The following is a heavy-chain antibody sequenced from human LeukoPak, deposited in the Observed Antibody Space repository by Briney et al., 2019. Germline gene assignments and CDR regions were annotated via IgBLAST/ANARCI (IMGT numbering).Heavy chain of an antibody. D-gene: IGHD5-12*01. J-gene: IGHJ4*02. CDR2: ISANNGNT. CDR3: ARDLLAMIPSFSAEY. V-gene: IGHV1-18*01. CDR1: GYIFTSYG. Sequence: ASVKVSCKASGYIFTSYGISWVRQAPGQGLEWMGWISANNGNTIYARKLQSRVTMTTDTSTSTAYMELRSLRSDDTAVYYCARDLLAMIPSFSAEYWGQGTLVTVSS.